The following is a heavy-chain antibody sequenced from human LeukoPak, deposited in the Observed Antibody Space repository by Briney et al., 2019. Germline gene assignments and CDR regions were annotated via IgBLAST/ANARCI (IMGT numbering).Heavy chain of an antibody. CDR3: ARASDLCDILTGYTF. D-gene: IGHD3-9*01. J-gene: IGHJ4*02. Sequence: SVKVSCKASGGTFSSYAISWVRQAPGQGLEWVGRIIPILGIANYAQKFQGRVTITADKSTSTAYMELSSLRSEDTAVYYCARASDLCDILTGYTFWGQGTLVTVSS. CDR2: IIPILGIA. V-gene: IGHV1-69*04. CDR1: GGTFSSYA.